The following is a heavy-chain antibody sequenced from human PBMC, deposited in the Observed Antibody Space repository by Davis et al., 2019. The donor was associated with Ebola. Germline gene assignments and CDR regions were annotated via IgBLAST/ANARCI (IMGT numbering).Heavy chain of an antibody. CDR1: GFTFSSYG. CDR3: ARDGTGWELLLVYFDY. CDR2: ISSSGSTI. D-gene: IGHD1-26*01. Sequence: GESLKISCAASGFTFSSYGMHWVRQAPGKGLEWVSYISSSGSTIYYADSVKGRFTISRDNAKNSLYLQMNSLRAEDTAVYYCARDGTGWELLLVYFDYWGQGTLVTVSS. J-gene: IGHJ4*02. V-gene: IGHV3-48*04.